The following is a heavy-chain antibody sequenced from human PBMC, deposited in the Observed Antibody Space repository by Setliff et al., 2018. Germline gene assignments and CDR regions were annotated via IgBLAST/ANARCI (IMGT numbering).Heavy chain of an antibody. CDR2: ILTTGST. V-gene: IGHV4-4*08. D-gene: IGHD1-1*01. J-gene: IGHJ4*02. CDR3: ARFCGTSNCQRAPLFDY. Sequence: PSETLSLTCGVSGASISDSYWSWIRQPPGKGLEWIGHILTTGSTNYNPSLKSRIAISADTSRDRFSLRLTSVTAADTAIYYCARFCGTSNCQRAPLFDYWGQGIVVTVS. CDR1: GASISDSY.